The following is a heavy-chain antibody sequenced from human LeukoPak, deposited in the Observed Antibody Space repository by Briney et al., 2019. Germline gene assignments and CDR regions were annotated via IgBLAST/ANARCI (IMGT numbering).Heavy chain of an antibody. CDR3: ARPLIVVSPAATYDAFDI. V-gene: IGHV4-39*01. Sequence: PSETLSLTCTVSGGSISSSSYYWGWIGQPPGKGLEWIGSIYYSGSTYYNPSLKSRVSISVDTSKNQFSLKLSSVTAADTAVYYCARPLIVVSPAATYDAFDIWGQGTMVTVSS. D-gene: IGHD2-15*01. J-gene: IGHJ3*02. CDR1: GGSISSSSYY. CDR2: IYYSGST.